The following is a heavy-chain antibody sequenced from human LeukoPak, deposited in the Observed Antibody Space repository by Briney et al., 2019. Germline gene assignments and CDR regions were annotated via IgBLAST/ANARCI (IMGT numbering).Heavy chain of an antibody. CDR2: ISSSSSYI. Sequence: GGSLRLSCAASGFTFSSYSRNWVRQAPGKGLEWVSSISSSSSYIYYADSVKGRFTISRDNAKNSLYLQMNSLRAEDTAVYYCARGSSGWINDYWGQGTLVTVSS. CDR1: GFTFSSYS. J-gene: IGHJ4*02. CDR3: ARGSSGWINDY. D-gene: IGHD6-19*01. V-gene: IGHV3-21*01.